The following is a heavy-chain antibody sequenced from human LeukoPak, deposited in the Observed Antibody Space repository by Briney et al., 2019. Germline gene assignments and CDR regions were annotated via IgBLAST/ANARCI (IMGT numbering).Heavy chain of an antibody. J-gene: IGHJ3*02. CDR3: AGSYGGNAVGPFDI. CDR2: VSQSGGA. CDR1: GGSFSGYH. Sequence: PSETLSLTCAVPGGSFSGYHWTWIRQTPGKGLEWIGEVSQSGGASYNPSLKSRVTISVETSKNLSSLKLNSVTAADTAMYYCAGSYGGNAVGPFDIWGQGTTVIVSS. V-gene: IGHV4-34*01. D-gene: IGHD4-23*01.